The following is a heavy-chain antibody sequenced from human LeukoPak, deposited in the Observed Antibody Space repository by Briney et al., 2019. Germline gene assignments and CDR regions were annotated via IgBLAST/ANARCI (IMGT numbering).Heavy chain of an antibody. V-gene: IGHV1-18*01. Sequence: ASVKVSCKASGDTFTTYGITWVRQAPGQGLEWMGWISGYNGNTEYTQKFQGRVAMTRDTSTSTAYMELRSLRSDDTAVYYCARPYYDILTGYYTDYWGQGTLVTVSS. CDR2: ISGYNGNT. CDR1: GDTFTTYG. D-gene: IGHD3-9*01. CDR3: ARPYYDILTGYYTDY. J-gene: IGHJ4*02.